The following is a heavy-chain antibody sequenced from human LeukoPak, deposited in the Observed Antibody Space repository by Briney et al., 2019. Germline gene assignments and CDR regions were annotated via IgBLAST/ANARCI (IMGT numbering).Heavy chain of an antibody. D-gene: IGHD5-24*01. J-gene: IGHJ6*02. CDR1: GGSISSYY. V-gene: IGHV4-59*01. CDR3: ARDEGARRWRWLQLGGMDV. Sequence: SETLSLTCTVSGGSISSYYWSWIRQPPGKGLEWIRYIYYSGSTNYNPSLKSRVTISVDTSKNQFSLKLSSVTAADTAVYYCARDEGARRWRWLQLGGMDVWGQGTTVTVSS. CDR2: IYYSGST.